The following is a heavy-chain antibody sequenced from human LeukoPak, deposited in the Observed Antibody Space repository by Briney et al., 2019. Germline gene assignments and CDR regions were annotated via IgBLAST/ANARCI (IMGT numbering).Heavy chain of an antibody. CDR2: ISQSGETP. J-gene: IGHJ5*02. V-gene: IGHV3-23*01. CDR1: GFIFNNYA. Sequence: GGSLRLSCAASGFIFNNYAMSWVRQAPGKGLEWVSTISQSGETPYYADSVKGRFTVSRDNSKNTLYLQVDSLSAEDTAVYYCARLVIPSHSRWFDPWGQGTLVTVSS. CDR3: ARLVIPSHSRWFDP. D-gene: IGHD2-21*01.